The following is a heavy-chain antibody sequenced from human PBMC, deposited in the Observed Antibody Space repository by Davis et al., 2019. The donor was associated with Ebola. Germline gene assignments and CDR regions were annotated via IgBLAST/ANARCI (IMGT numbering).Heavy chain of an antibody. CDR2: INTITGNP. CDR1: GYTFTSYA. CDR3: ARGSGWVGFDP. Sequence: AASVKVSCKASGYTFTSYALNWVRQAPGQGLEWMGWINTITGNPTYAQGFTGRFVFSLDTSVSTAYLQISSLKPEDTAVYYCARGSGWVGFDPWGQETLVTVSS. V-gene: IGHV7-4-1*02. D-gene: IGHD1-26*01. J-gene: IGHJ5*02.